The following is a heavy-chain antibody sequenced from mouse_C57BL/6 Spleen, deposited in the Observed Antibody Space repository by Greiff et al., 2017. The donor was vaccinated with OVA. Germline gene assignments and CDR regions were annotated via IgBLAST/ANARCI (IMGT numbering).Heavy chain of an antibody. D-gene: IGHD2-1*01. V-gene: IGHV3-6*01. J-gene: IGHJ2*01. Sequence: VQLKESGPGLVKPSQSLSLTCSVTGYSITSGYYWNWIRQFPGNKLEWMGYISYDGSNNYNPSLKNRISITRDTSKNQFFLKLNSVTTEDTATYYCAKGGYGNFDYWGQGTTLTVSS. CDR1: GYSITSGYY. CDR3: AKGGYGNFDY. CDR2: ISYDGSN.